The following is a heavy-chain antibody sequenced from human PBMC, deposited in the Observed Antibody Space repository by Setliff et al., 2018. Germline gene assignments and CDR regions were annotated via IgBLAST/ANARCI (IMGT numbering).Heavy chain of an antibody. CDR2: IIPILGIA. Sequence: SVKVSCKAYGYTFSRNYITWVRQAPGRGLEWMGGIIPILGIANYAQKFQGRVTITADKSTSTAYMELSSLRSEDTAVYYCARGNYYDSSGYSVDYWGQGTLVTVSS. V-gene: IGHV1-69*10. CDR3: ARGNYYDSSGYSVDY. CDR1: GYTFSRNY. J-gene: IGHJ4*02. D-gene: IGHD3-22*01.